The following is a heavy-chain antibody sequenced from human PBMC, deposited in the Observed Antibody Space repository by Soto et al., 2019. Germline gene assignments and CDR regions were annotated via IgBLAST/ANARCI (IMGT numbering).Heavy chain of an antibody. CDR1: SDSISRYY. D-gene: IGHD3-16*01. J-gene: IGHJ4*02. CDR2: IYYTGST. Sequence: PSETLSLTCTVSSDSISRYYWSWIRQPPGKGLEWIGYIYYTGSTNSNPSLRSRLTMSVDASQNQFSLKLHSVTAADTAVYFCARGGDVYTTSFFDYWGLGTLVTVSS. V-gene: IGHV4-59*01. CDR3: ARGGDVYTTSFFDY.